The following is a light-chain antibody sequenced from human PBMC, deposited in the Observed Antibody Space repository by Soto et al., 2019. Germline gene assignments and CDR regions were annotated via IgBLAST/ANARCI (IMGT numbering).Light chain of an antibody. CDR1: QSVSSSS. Sequence: EIVLTQSPGTLSLSPGERATLSCRASQSVSSSSLAWYQQKRGQAPRLLIYGASSRATGIPDRFSGSGSGTDFTLTISSLQAEDAAVYYCQQYYDVPVTFGQGTRLEIK. J-gene: IGKJ5*01. V-gene: IGKV3-20*01. CDR3: QQYYDVPVT. CDR2: GAS.